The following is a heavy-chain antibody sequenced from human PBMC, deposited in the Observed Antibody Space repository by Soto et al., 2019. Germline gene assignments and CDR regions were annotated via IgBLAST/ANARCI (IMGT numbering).Heavy chain of an antibody. V-gene: IGHV3-30-3*01. J-gene: IGHJ4*02. CDR2: ISYDGSNK. CDR3: ARDRNTVTPTFDY. Sequence: SLRLSCAASGFTFSSYAMHWVRQAPGKGLEWVAVISYDGSNKYYADSVKGRFTISRDNSKNTLYLQMNSLRAEDTAVYYCARDRNTVTPTFDYWGQGTLVTVSS. D-gene: IGHD4-17*01. CDR1: GFTFSSYA.